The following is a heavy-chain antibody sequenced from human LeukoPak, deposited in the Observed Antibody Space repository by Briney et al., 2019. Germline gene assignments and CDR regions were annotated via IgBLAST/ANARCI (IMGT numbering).Heavy chain of an antibody. CDR2: IYYSGST. D-gene: IGHD3-10*01. J-gene: IGHJ4*02. CDR3: ARIGELDYFDY. Sequence: SETLSLTCTVSGGSISRYYWSWIRQPPGKGLDYIGYIYYSGSTNYNPSLKSRVTISVDTSKNQFSLKLSSVTAADTAVYYCARIGELDYFDYWGQGTLVTVSS. CDR1: GGSISRYY. V-gene: IGHV4-59*01.